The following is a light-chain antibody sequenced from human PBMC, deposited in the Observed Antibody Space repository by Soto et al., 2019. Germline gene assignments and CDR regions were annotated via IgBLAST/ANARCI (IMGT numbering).Light chain of an antibody. CDR2: EDS. Sequence: QSVLTQPASVSGSPGQSISISCTGTSSDVGKYKFVSWYQQHPGKAPKLMISEDSNRPSGVSNRFSGSKSGNTASLIISGLQAEDEADYYCCSFTSITTYVFGTGTKVTVL. CDR1: SSDVGKYKF. CDR3: CSFTSITTYV. J-gene: IGLJ1*01. V-gene: IGLV2-14*02.